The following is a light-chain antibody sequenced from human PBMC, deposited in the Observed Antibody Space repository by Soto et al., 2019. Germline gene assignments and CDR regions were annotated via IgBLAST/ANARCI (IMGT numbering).Light chain of an antibody. Sequence: QSVLTQPPSASGTPGQRVTFSCSGGSSNIGNNPVNWYQQLPGTAPKLLIYSNTQRPPGVPDRFSGSKSGTSASLAISGLQSEDEADYFCAAWDGSLNAYVFGTGTKLTVL. CDR3: AAWDGSLNAYV. CDR2: SNT. J-gene: IGLJ1*01. V-gene: IGLV1-44*01. CDR1: SSNIGNNP.